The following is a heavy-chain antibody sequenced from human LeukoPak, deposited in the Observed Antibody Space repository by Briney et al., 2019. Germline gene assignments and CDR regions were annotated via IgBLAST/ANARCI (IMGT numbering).Heavy chain of an antibody. J-gene: IGHJ4*02. CDR2: IRPYNGNT. V-gene: IGHV1-18*01. CDR3: ARDGGYNWSGGVY. D-gene: IGHD5-24*01. Sequence: ASVKVSCKASGYTFITYGISWVRQAPGQGLEWRGWIRPYNGNTKYAQKFQDRVTMTTDTSRSTAYMELRSLRSDDTAVYYCARDGGYNWSGGVYWGQGTLVTVSS. CDR1: GYTFITYG.